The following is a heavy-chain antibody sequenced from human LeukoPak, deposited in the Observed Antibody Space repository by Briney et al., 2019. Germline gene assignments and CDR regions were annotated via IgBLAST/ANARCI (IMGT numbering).Heavy chain of an antibody. D-gene: IGHD1-14*01. V-gene: IGHV3-23*01. CDR2: ISPSGSRT. J-gene: IGHJ4*02. CDR3: GKASTVLKPIDS. Sequence: HPGGSLRLSCAASGFSFYTDAMNWVRQAPGKGLEWVSAISPSGSRTYYADSVKGRFTISRDNSRSTLYLQMKSLRPEDTAIYYCGKASTVLKPIDSWGRGTLVTVSS. CDR1: GFSFYTDA.